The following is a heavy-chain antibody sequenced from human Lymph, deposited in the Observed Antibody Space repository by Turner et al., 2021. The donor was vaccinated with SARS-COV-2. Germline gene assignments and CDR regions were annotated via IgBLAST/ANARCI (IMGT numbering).Heavy chain of an antibody. CDR3: AKDLAGSYYSSFDY. CDR1: GFTFDDYA. D-gene: IGHD1-26*01. CDR2: INWSGGSI. V-gene: IGHV3-9*01. J-gene: IGHJ4*02. Sequence: EVQPVESGRGLVQLGRSLRLSCAASGFTFDDYAMHWVRQAPGKGLEWVSGINWSGGSIAYADSVKGRFTISRDNPKNSLYLQMNRLRAEDTAFYYCAKDLAGSYYSSFDYWGQGTLVTVS.